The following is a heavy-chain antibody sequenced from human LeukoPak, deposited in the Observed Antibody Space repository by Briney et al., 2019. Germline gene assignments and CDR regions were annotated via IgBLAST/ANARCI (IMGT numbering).Heavy chain of an antibody. V-gene: IGHV3-30*02. Sequence: GGSLRLSCAASGFTFSIYGMHWVRQAPGKGLEWVTFIRSDGTKTHYADSVKGRFTISRDNAKNSLYLQMNSLRAEDTAVYYCARDRPYRYWGQGTLVTVSS. CDR1: GFTFSIYG. CDR3: ARDRPYRY. D-gene: IGHD6-6*01. J-gene: IGHJ4*02. CDR2: IRSDGTKT.